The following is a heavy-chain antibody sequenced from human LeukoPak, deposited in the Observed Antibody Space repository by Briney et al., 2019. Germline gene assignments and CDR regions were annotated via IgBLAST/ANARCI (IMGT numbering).Heavy chain of an antibody. V-gene: IGHV4-4*07. CDR2: IYTSGST. CDR1: GGSISSYY. CDR3: ARARIPRIVVVSAATVGHNWFDP. D-gene: IGHD2-2*01. J-gene: IGHJ5*02. Sequence: SETLSLTCTVSGGSISSYYWSWIRQPAGKGLEWIGRIYTSGSTNYNPSLKSRVTMSVDTTKNQFSLKLSSVTAADTAVYYCARARIPRIVVVSAATVGHNWFDPWGQGTLVTVSS.